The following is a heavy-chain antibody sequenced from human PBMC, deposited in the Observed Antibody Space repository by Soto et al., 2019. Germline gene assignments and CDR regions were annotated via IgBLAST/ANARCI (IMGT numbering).Heavy chain of an antibody. D-gene: IGHD3-10*01. Sequence: GESLKISCKGSGYSFTSYWISWVRQMPGKGLEWMGSIDPSDSDTNYSPSFQGHVTISADKSIRTAYLQWSSLKASDTAMYYCARRGTMVRGVDWFGPWVQGTLVTVSS. V-gene: IGHV5-10-1*01. CDR2: IDPSDSDT. CDR1: GYSFTSYW. J-gene: IGHJ5*02. CDR3: ARRGTMVRGVDWFGP.